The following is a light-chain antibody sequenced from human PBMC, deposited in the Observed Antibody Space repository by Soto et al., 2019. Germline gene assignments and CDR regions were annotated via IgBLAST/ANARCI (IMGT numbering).Light chain of an antibody. Sequence: EIVFTQSPFTLSLSPVERATLSCRASQSVSSYLAWYQQKPGQAPRLLIYDASNRATGIPARFSGSGSGTDFTLTISSLEPEDFAVYYCQQRSNWTFGQGTKVDI. CDR2: DAS. V-gene: IGKV3-11*01. J-gene: IGKJ1*01. CDR1: QSVSSY. CDR3: QQRSNWT.